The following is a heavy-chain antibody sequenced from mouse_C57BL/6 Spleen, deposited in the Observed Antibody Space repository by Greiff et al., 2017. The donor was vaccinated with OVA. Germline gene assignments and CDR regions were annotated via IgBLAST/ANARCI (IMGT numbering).Heavy chain of an antibody. CDR2: ISYDGSN. CDR1: GYSITSGYY. CDR3: AREESYSPFAY. D-gene: IGHD2-12*01. V-gene: IGHV3-6*01. Sequence: EVQLQESGPGLVKPSQSLSLTCSVTGYSITSGYYWNWIRQFPGNKLEWMGYISYDGSNNYNPSLKNRISITRDTSKNQFFLKLNSVTTEDTATYYCAREESYSPFAYWGQGTLVTVSA. J-gene: IGHJ3*01.